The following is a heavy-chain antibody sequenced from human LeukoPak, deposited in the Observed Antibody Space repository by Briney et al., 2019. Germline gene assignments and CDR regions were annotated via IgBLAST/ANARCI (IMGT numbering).Heavy chain of an antibody. V-gene: IGHV3-74*01. J-gene: IGHJ6*03. Sequence: GGSLRLSCAASGFTFSSYWMHWVRQAPGKGLVWVSRINSDGSSTSYADSVKGRFTISRDNAKNTLYLQMNSLRAEDTAVYYCARARLYSNYGGYYYMDVWGKGTTVTVSS. CDR3: ARARLYSNYGGYYYMDV. D-gene: IGHD4-11*01. CDR1: GFTFSSYW. CDR2: INSDGSST.